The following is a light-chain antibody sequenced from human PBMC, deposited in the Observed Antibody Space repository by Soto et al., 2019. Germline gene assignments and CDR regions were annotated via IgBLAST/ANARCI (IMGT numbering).Light chain of an antibody. V-gene: IGLV2-14*01. CDR3: TSQIRSSTLDYV. CDR2: EVS. J-gene: IGLJ1*01. Sequence: QSVLTQPASVAGSPGQSITISCTGTSSDVGGYNYVSWYQQYPGKAPKLMIYEVSNRPSGVSNRFSGSKSGNTASLTISGIQAEDEADYYCTSQIRSSTLDYVFGTGTKVTVL. CDR1: SSDVGGYNY.